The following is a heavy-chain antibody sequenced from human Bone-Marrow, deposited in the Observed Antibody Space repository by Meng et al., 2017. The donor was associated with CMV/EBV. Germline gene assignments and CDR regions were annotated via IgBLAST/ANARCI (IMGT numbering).Heavy chain of an antibody. CDR1: GFTFGTYS. Sequence: GESLKISCAASGFTFGTYSMNWVRQAPGKGLEWVAYVSDNSSTKYYGDSVRGRFSISRDNAKNSLYMQMNSLRAEDTAVYYCASVYSGYDINYFDHWGQGTLVTVSS. CDR2: VSDNSSTK. J-gene: IGHJ4*02. D-gene: IGHD5-12*01. CDR3: ASVYSGYDINYFDH. V-gene: IGHV3-48*04.